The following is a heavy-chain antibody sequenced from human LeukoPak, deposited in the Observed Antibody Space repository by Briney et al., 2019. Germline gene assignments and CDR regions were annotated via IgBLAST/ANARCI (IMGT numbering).Heavy chain of an antibody. J-gene: IGHJ4*02. CDR1: GFTVSSNY. CDR2: FYLGGDT. V-gene: IGHV3-66*01. Sequence: GGSLRLSCAASGFTVSSNYMSWVRQAPGKGLEWVSVFYLGGDTYYADSVRGRFTISRDISKNTVDLQMNSLRAEDTALYYCARAPTVLVGYCSSSSCQADYWGQGTLVTVSS. D-gene: IGHD2-2*01. CDR3: ARAPTVLVGYCSSSSCQADY.